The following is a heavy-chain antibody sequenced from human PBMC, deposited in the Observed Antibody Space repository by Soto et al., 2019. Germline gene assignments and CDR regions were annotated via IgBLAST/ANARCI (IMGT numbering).Heavy chain of an antibody. CDR1: GYSFTSYW. D-gene: IGHD1-1*01. V-gene: IGHV5-51*01. J-gene: IGHJ6*03. CDR3: ARHVPVHRYYYYYYYMDV. CDR2: IYPGDSDT. Sequence: HGESLKISCKGSGYSFTSYWIGWVRQMPGKGLEWMGIIYPGDSDTRYSPSFQGQVTISADKSISTAYLQWSSLKASDTAMYYCARHVPVHRYYYYYYYMDVWGKGTTVTVSS.